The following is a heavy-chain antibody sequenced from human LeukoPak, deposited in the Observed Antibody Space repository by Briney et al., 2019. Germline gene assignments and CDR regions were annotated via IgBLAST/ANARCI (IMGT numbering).Heavy chain of an antibody. D-gene: IGHD4-17*01. Sequence: GGSLRLSCAASGFTFSIYSMNWVRQAPGKGMEWVSSIGGTSSSLYYAESVKGRFTISRDNARNSLYLQMNSLRAEDTAVYYCAKEAGQDYGALDAFDVWGQGTMVTVSS. CDR1: GFTFSIYS. J-gene: IGHJ3*01. CDR2: IGGTSSSL. V-gene: IGHV3-21*01. CDR3: AKEAGQDYGALDAFDV.